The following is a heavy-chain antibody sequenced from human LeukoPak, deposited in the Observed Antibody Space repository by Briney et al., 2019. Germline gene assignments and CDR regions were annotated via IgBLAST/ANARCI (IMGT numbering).Heavy chain of an antibody. CDR2: ISAYNGNT. Sequence: ASVTVSCTASGYTFTSYGISWVRQAPGQGLEWMGCISAYNGNTNYSHKIPGRVTMTTDTYTSTDYMELRSLRSDATAVYYCARDVVVTAIRVDYWGQGTLVTVSS. V-gene: IGHV1-18*01. CDR3: ARDVVVTAIRVDY. J-gene: IGHJ4*02. D-gene: IGHD2-21*02. CDR1: GYTFTSYG.